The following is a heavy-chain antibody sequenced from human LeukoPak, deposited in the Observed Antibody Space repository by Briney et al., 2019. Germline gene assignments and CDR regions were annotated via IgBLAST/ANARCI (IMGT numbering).Heavy chain of an antibody. V-gene: IGHV1-2*02. CDR1: GYTFTDHD. CDR2: IYPHSGGT. D-gene: IGHD1-26*01. CDR3: ARDWSGSYAQ. J-gene: IGHJ4*02. Sequence: ASVKVSCKASGYTFTDHDMHWVLQAPGQGLEWMGGIYPHSGGTTYAQKSRVRVTMTRDTSISSAYMELSRLTSDDAAVYYCARDWSGSYAQWGQGTLVSVSS.